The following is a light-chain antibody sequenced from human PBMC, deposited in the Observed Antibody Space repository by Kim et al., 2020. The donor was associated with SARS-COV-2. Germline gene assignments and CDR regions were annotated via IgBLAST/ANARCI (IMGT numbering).Light chain of an antibody. Sequence: QSALTQPASVSGSPGQSITISCTGTNSDVGGFNYVSWYQQYPGKAPQLMIYDVTKRPSGVSNRFSGSKSGNTASLTISGLQAEDEADYYCTSYTSSSTVVFGGGTQLTVL. J-gene: IGLJ3*02. CDR1: NSDVGGFNY. CDR3: TSYTSSSTVV. CDR2: DVT. V-gene: IGLV2-14*01.